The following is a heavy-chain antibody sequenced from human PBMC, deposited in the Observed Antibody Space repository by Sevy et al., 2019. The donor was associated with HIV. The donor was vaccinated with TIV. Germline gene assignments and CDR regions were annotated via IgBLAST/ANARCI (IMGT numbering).Heavy chain of an antibody. CDR3: ARGVVVVPAPDYYYYGMDV. CDR2: INPNSGGT. J-gene: IGHJ6*02. Sequence: ASVKVSCKASGYTFTGYYMHWVRQAPGQGLEWMGWINPNSGGTNYAQKFQGRVTMTRDTSISTAYMELSRLRSDDTAVDYWARGVVVVPAPDYYYYGMDVWGQGTTVTVSS. CDR1: GYTFTGYY. V-gene: IGHV1-2*02. D-gene: IGHD2-2*01.